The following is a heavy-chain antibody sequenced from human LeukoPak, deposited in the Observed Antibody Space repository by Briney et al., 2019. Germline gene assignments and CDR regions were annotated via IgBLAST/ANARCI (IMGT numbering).Heavy chain of an antibody. D-gene: IGHD2-15*01. V-gene: IGHV4-34*01. Sequence: TTSETLSLTCAVYGGSFSGYYWSWICQPPGKGLEWIGEINHSGSTNYNPSLKSRVTISVDTSKNQFSLKLTSVTAADTAVYYCARGVCSGGSCYSEWNYWGQGTLVTVSS. CDR3: ARGVCSGGSCYSEWNY. CDR2: INHSGST. J-gene: IGHJ4*02. CDR1: GGSFSGYY.